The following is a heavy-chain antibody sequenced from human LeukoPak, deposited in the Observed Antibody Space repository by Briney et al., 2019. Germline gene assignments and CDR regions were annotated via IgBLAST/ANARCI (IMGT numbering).Heavy chain of an antibody. CDR2: TYYRSRWYN. J-gene: IGHJ5*02. CDR1: GDSVSSNSAA. Sequence: SQTLSLTCAISGDSVSSNSAAWNWIRQSPSRGLEWLGRTYYRSRWYNDYAVSVKSRITINPDASKNQFSLQLNSVTPEDTAVYYCARADSSSWQDNWFDPWGQGTLVTVSS. V-gene: IGHV6-1*01. D-gene: IGHD6-13*01. CDR3: ARADSSSWQDNWFDP.